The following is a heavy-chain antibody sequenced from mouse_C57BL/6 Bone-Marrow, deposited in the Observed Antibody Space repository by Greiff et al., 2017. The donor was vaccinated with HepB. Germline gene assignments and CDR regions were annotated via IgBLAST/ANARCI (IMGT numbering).Heavy chain of an antibody. J-gene: IGHJ2*01. CDR1: GYTFTNYW. Sequence: QVQLKQSGAELVRPGTSVKMSCKASGYTFTNYWIGWAKQRPGHGLEWIGDIYPGGGYTNYNEKFKGKATLTADKSSSTAYMQFSSLTSEDSAIYYCARGDYDNYFDYWGQGTTLTVSS. D-gene: IGHD2-4*01. V-gene: IGHV1-63*01. CDR2: IYPGGGYT. CDR3: ARGDYDNYFDY.